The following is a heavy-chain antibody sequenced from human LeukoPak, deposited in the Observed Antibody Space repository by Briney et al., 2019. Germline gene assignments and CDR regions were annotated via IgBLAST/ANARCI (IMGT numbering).Heavy chain of an antibody. V-gene: IGHV4-4*07. CDR2: IYTSGST. D-gene: IGHD3-22*01. J-gene: IGHJ4*02. Sequence: SETLSLTCTVSGGSISSYYWSWIRQPAGKGLEWIGRIYTSGSTNYNPSLKSRVTMSVDTSKNQFSLKLSSVTAADTAVYYCARDTYYYDSSGYYGFDYWGQGTLVTVSS. CDR1: GGSISSYY. CDR3: ARDTYYYDSSGYYGFDY.